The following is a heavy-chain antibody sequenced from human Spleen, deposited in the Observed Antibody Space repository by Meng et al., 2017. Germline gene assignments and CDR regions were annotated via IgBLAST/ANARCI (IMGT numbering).Heavy chain of an antibody. Sequence: VQLAQSGAEVKKPGASVKVSCKPSGYTFNAYYIHWVRQAPGQGLEWMGRINPYSDDTHYAQNFHDRVTMTSDTSISTAYMELSRLRSDDTAMYYCARDEDISAAGKLFGDYWGQGTLVTVSS. CDR1: GYTFNAYY. V-gene: IGHV1-2*06. J-gene: IGHJ4*02. CDR3: ARDEDISAAGKLFGDY. CDR2: INPYSDDT. D-gene: IGHD6-13*01.